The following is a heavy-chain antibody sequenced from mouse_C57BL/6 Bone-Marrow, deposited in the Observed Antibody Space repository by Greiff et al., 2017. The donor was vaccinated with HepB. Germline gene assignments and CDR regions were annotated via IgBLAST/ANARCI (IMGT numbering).Heavy chain of an antibody. Sequence: EVKLVESGGDLVKPGGSLKLSCAASGFTFSSYGMSWVRQTPDKRLEWVATISSGGSYTYYPDSVKGRFTISRDNAKNTLYLQMSSLKSEDTAMYYGARQDGYAWFAYWGQGTLVTVSA. CDR1: GFTFSSYG. V-gene: IGHV5-6*02. J-gene: IGHJ3*01. CDR3: ARQDGYAWFAY. D-gene: IGHD2-2*01. CDR2: ISSGGSYT.